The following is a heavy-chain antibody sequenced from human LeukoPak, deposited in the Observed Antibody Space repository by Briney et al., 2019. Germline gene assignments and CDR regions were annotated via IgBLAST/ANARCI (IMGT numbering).Heavy chain of an antibody. V-gene: IGHV1-46*01. D-gene: IGHD1-14*01. J-gene: IGHJ4*02. Sequence: GASVKVSCKASGYTFTSYYMHWVRQAPGQGLEWMGIINPSGGSTTFAQKFQGRVTMTRDASTSTVYMELTSLRSEDTAVYYCAREVMDNLRFDYWGQGTLVTVSS. CDR2: INPSGGST. CDR3: AREVMDNLRFDY. CDR1: GYTFTSYY.